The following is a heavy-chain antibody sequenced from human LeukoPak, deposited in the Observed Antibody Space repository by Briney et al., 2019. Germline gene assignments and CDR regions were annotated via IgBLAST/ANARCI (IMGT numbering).Heavy chain of an antibody. Sequence: PSETLSLTCTVSGGSISSYYWSWIRQPPGKGLEWIGYIYYSGSTNYSPSLKSRVTISVDTSKNQFSLKLSSVTAADTAVYYCARYSGYDLSPFYYYYGMDVWGQGTTVTVSS. J-gene: IGHJ6*02. D-gene: IGHD5-12*01. CDR2: IYYSGST. CDR1: GGSISSYY. V-gene: IGHV4-59*08. CDR3: ARYSGYDLSPFYYYYGMDV.